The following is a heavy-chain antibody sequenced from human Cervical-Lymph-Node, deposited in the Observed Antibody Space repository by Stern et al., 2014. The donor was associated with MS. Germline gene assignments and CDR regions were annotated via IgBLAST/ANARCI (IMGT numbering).Heavy chain of an antibody. V-gene: IGHV2-70*01. D-gene: IGHD6-19*01. CDR2: IDWDDDK. Sequence: QVTLKESGPALVKPTQTLTLTCTFSGFSLSTSGMCVSWIRQRPGKALEWLALIDWDDDKYYSTSLKTRLTISKDTSKNQVVLTMTNMDPVDTATYYCARMTRYSSGWGNDNWFDPWGQGTLVTVSS. CDR3: ARMTRYSSGWGNDNWFDP. CDR1: GFSLSTSGMC. J-gene: IGHJ5*02.